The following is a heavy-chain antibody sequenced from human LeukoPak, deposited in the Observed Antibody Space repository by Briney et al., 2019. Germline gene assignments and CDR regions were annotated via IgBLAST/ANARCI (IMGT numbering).Heavy chain of an antibody. J-gene: IGHJ3*02. Sequence: GGSLRLSCAASGFTFSSYSMNWVRQAPGKGLEWVSSISSSSSYIYYADSVKGRFTISRDNAKNSLYLQMNSLRAEDTAVYYCARDYSSSWYHAFDIWGQGTMVTVSS. CDR1: GFTFSSYS. CDR3: ARDYSSSWYHAFDI. V-gene: IGHV3-21*01. D-gene: IGHD6-13*01. CDR2: ISSSSSYI.